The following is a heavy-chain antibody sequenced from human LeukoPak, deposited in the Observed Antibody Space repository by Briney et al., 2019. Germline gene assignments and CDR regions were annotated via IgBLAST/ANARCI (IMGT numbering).Heavy chain of an antibody. J-gene: IGHJ5*02. CDR1: GYAFTNYD. D-gene: IGHD3-10*01. CDR3: ARGHGSAFDP. Sequence: ASVKVSCKTSGYAFTNYDINWVRQAPGQGLEWMGWMHPDNGNTGYAQKFQGRVTMTRNTSITTAYMELRSLRSDDTAVDYCARGHGSAFDPWGQGTLVTVSS. CDR2: MHPDNGNT. V-gene: IGHV1-8*01.